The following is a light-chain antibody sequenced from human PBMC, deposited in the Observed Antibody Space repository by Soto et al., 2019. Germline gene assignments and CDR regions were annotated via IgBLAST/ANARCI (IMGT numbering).Light chain of an antibody. CDR2: DAS. V-gene: IGKV3-11*01. CDR1: QSVSRY. J-gene: IGKJ4*01. Sequence: ESVLTQSPGTLSLSPGERATLFCRASQSVSRYLAWYQQRSGQAPRLLIYDASNRTTGIPARFSGSGSGTDFTLTISSLEPDDFAVYYCQQRSNWPLTFGGGTKVDIK. CDR3: QQRSNWPLT.